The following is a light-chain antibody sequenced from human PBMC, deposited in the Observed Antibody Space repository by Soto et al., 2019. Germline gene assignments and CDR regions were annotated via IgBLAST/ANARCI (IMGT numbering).Light chain of an antibody. V-gene: IGLV2-11*01. CDR2: DVT. Sequence: QSVLTQPRSVSGSPGQSVTISCTGTSSDVAAYDYVTWYQQHPGKAPELMIYDVTKRPSGVPDRFSGSRSGNTASLTISGLQAEDEADYYCCSYAGSYSFYVFGSGTKV. CDR3: CSYAGSYSFYV. CDR1: SSDVAAYDY. J-gene: IGLJ1*01.